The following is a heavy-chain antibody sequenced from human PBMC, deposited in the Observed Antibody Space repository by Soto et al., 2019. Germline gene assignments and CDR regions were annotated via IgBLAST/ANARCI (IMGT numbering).Heavy chain of an antibody. V-gene: IGHV3-30*18. J-gene: IGHJ4*02. CDR3: AKVAYDFWTTYNRQGGHFDA. Sequence: SLTVSCAVSGLSSRNFLTYDMHWVRKAPGKGLEWVAVISYDGNNKYYSDSVKGRFTISRDNSRNTLYLQMSSLSVEDTAIYFCAKVAYDFWTTYNRQGGHFDAWGQGTLVTVSS. CDR2: ISYDGNNK. CDR1: GLSSRNFLTYD. D-gene: IGHD3-3*01.